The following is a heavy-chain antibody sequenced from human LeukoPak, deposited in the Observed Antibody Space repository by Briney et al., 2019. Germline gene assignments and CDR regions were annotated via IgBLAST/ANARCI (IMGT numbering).Heavy chain of an antibody. CDR1: GGSFSGYY. J-gene: IGHJ4*02. CDR2: INHSGST. D-gene: IGHD6-19*01. CDR3: ARGRGVYSSGWSYYFDY. V-gene: IGHV4-34*01. Sequence: SETLSLTCAVYGGSFSGYYWGWIRQPPGKGLEWIGEINHSGSTNYNPSLKSRVTISVDTSKNQFSLKLSSVTAADTAVYYCARGRGVYSSGWSYYFDYWGQGPWSPSSQ.